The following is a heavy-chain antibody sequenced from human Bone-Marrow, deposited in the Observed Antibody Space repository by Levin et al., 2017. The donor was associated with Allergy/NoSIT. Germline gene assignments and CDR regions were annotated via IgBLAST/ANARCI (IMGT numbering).Heavy chain of an antibody. J-gene: IGHJ4*02. CDR1: GYTFTAYY. D-gene: IGHD2-2*01. V-gene: IGHV1-2*02. CDR3: ARVRCSSSSCYNAPFEF. CDR2: INPTSGGT. Sequence: GESLKISCKASGYTFTAYYMHWVRQAPGQGLEWMGWINPTSGGTNYAQKFQGRVTMTRDTSISTAYMELTRLRSDDTAVYYCARVRCSSSSCYNAPFEFWGQGIVVTVSS.